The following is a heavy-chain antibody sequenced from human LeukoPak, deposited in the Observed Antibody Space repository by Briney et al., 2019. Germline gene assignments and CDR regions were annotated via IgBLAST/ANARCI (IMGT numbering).Heavy chain of an antibody. CDR2: INHSGST. D-gene: IGHD6-6*01. V-gene: IGHV4-34*01. J-gene: IGHJ5*02. Sequence: SETLSLTCAVYGGSFSGYYWSWIRQPPGKGLEWIGEINHSGSTNYNPSLKSRVTISVDTSKNQFSLKLGSVTAADTAVYYCAVGLAARQGWFDPWGQGTLVTVSS. CDR3: AVGLAARQGWFDP. CDR1: GGSFSGYY.